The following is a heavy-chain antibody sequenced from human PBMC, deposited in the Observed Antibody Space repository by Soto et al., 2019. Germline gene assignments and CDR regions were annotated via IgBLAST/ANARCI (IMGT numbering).Heavy chain of an antibody. J-gene: IGHJ4*02. V-gene: IGHV4-31*03. CDR1: GGSISSGGYY. CDR2: IYYSGST. Sequence: PSETLSLTCTVTGGSISSGGYYWSWIRQHPGKGLEWIGYIYYSGSTYYNPSLKSRVTISVDTSKNQFSLKLSSVTAADTAVYYCARTNIVVVVAAQKYYFDYWGQGTLVTVS. D-gene: IGHD2-15*01. CDR3: ARTNIVVVVAAQKYYFDY.